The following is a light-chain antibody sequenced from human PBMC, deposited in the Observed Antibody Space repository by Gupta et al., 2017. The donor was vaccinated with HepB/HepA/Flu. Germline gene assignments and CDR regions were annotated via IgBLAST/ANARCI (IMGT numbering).Light chain of an antibody. CDR2: ETN. Sequence: QSVLTQPPSVSAAPGQKVTISCSGSNSNIGVNYVSWYQQFPGTAPKLLIYETNKRPSGIPDRFSGAKSGTSATLDITGLQTGDEADYLCGTGDESLIDSLIDDSLIVLFGGGTKLTVL. J-gene: IGLJ2*01. CDR3: GTGDESLIDSLIDDSLIVL. V-gene: IGLV1-51*02. CDR1: NSNIGVNY.